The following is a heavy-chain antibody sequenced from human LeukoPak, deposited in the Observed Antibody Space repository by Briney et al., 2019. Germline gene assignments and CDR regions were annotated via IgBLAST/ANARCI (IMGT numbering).Heavy chain of an antibody. CDR1: GFTFSSYA. V-gene: IGHV3-21*01. CDR3: ARDRSVAGTVDY. J-gene: IGHJ4*02. Sequence: GGSLRLSCAASGFTFSSYAISWVRQAPGKGLEWVSSTSSSSTFISYADSVKGRFTISRDNAKNSLYLQMNSLTAEDTAVYYCARDRSVAGTVDYWGQGTLVTVSS. CDR2: TSSSSTFI. D-gene: IGHD6-19*01.